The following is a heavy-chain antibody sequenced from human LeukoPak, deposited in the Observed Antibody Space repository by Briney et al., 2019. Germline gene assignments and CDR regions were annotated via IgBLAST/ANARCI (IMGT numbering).Heavy chain of an antibody. CDR1: GFTFSSYS. CDR3: ARDFGTTGYDLYDY. D-gene: IGHD3-9*01. V-gene: IGHV3-21*01. CDR2: ISSSSSYI. Sequence: GGSLRLSCAASGFTFSSYSMNWVRQAPGKGLEWVSSISSSSSYIYYADSVKGRFTISRDNAKNSLYLQMNSLRAEDTAVYYCARDFGTTGYDLYDYWGQGTLVTVSS. J-gene: IGHJ4*02.